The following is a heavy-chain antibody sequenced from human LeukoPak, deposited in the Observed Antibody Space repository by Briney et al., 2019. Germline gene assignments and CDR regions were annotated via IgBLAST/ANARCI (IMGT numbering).Heavy chain of an antibody. J-gene: IGHJ4*02. Sequence: PSETLSLTCTVSGGSISTYYWSWIRQPPGKGLEWIGYIYCSGSTNYNPSLKSRVTISVDTSKNQFSLKLSSVTAADTAVYYCARYYYDSSGFGPDYWGQGTLVTVSS. CDR2: IYCSGST. CDR3: ARYYYDSSGFGPDY. V-gene: IGHV4-59*01. CDR1: GGSISTYY. D-gene: IGHD3-22*01.